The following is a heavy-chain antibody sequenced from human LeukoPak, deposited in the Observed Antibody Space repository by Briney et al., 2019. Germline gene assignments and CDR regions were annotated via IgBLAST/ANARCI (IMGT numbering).Heavy chain of an antibody. V-gene: IGHV3-23*01. J-gene: IGHJ5*02. D-gene: IGHD2-2*01. CDR1: GFTFSSYA. CDR2: ISGSGGST. Sequence: PGGSLRLSCAASGFTFSSYAMSWVRQAPGKGLEWVSAISGSGGSTYYADSVKGRFTISRDNSKNTLYLQMNSLRAEDTAVYYCATYCSSTSCYEGRFDPWGQGTLVTVSS. CDR3: ATYCSSTSCYEGRFDP.